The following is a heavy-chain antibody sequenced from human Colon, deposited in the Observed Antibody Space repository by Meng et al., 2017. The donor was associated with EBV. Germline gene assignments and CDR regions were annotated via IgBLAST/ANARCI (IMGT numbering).Heavy chain of an antibody. D-gene: IGHD1/OR15-1a*01. V-gene: IGHV6-1*01. CDR3: ARDYGTSRPFEY. J-gene: IGHJ4*02. Sequence: LQQSAPVLGKPAPTPPPTCAISAASVSSTGAAWNWIRQSPSRGLEWLGRTYYRSKWHNDYAVSVKGRIAINPDTSKNQFFLQLNSVTPEDTAVYYCARDYGTSRPFEYWGQGILVTVSS. CDR1: AASVSSTGAA. CDR2: TYYRSKWHN.